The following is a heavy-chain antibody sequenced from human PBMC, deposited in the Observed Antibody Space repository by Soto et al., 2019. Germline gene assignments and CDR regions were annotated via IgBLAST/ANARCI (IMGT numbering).Heavy chain of an antibody. D-gene: IGHD3-10*01. CDR2: TSYDGSNK. CDR3: ARDGVRFWGGPLDY. Sequence: GGSLRLSCAASGFTFSSYAMHWVRQAPGKGLEWVAVTSYDGSNKYYADSVKGRFTISRDNSKNTLYLQMNSLRAEDTAVYYCARDGVRFWGGPLDYWGQGTLVTVSS. J-gene: IGHJ4*02. CDR1: GFTFSSYA. V-gene: IGHV3-30-3*01.